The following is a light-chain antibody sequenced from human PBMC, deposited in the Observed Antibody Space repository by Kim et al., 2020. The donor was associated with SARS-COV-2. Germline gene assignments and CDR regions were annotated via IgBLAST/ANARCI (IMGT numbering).Light chain of an antibody. Sequence: AIGDRMTITCLASQASSNYLAWYQQKPGKVPKLLIFLASTLQSGVSSRFSGSGSGTNFTLTINSLQAEDVATYYCQKYNGAPWTFGQGTKVDIK. CDR3: QKYNGAPWT. CDR1: QASSNY. J-gene: IGKJ1*01. CDR2: LAS. V-gene: IGKV1-27*01.